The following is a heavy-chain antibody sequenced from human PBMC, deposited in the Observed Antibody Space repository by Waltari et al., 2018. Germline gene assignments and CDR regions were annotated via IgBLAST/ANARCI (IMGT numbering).Heavy chain of an antibody. CDR1: GGSISSGGYY. CDR2: IYYSGST. CDR3: ARDRLVGAIDY. D-gene: IGHD1-26*01. J-gene: IGHJ4*02. V-gene: IGHV4-31*03. Sequence: QVQLQESGPGLVKPSQPLSLTCTVSGGSISSGGYYWSWIRRHPGKGLEWIGYIYYSGSTYYNPSLKSRVTISVDTSKNQFSLKLSSVTAADTAVYYCARDRLVGAIDYWGQGTLVTVSS.